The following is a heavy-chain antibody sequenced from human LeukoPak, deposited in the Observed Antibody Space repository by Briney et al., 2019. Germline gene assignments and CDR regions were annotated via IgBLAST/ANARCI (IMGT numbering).Heavy chain of an antibody. V-gene: IGHV3-23*01. J-gene: IGHJ4*02. Sequence: SGGSLRLSCAASGFTFSSYSMNWVRQAPGKGLEWVSAISGSGGSTYYADSVKGRFTISRDNSKNTLYLQMNSLRAEDTAVYYCAKEKFSTVTHTGPIDYWGQGTLVTVSS. CDR3: AKEKFSTVTHTGPIDY. D-gene: IGHD4-17*01. CDR1: GFTFSSYS. CDR2: ISGSGGST.